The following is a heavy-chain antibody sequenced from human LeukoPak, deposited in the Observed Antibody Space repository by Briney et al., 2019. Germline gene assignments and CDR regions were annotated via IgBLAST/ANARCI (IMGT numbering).Heavy chain of an antibody. Sequence: PGGSLRHSCTASGFTFSGYEMNWVRQAPGKGLEWVSYIGSSGNSKYYADSVKGRFTVSRDNAQNSLYLQMSSLRAEDTAVYYCARNEYGDYWGQGTLVTVSS. V-gene: IGHV3-48*03. CDR2: IGSSGNSK. J-gene: IGHJ4*02. CDR3: ARNEYGDY. D-gene: IGHD4/OR15-4a*01. CDR1: GFTFSGYE.